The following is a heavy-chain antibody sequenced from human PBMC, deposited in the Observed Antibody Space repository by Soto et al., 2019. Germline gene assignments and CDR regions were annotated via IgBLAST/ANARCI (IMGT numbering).Heavy chain of an antibody. CDR2: VFHSGIT. CDR1: GGSMKTTNW. Sequence: VQLRESGPGQVKTSGTLSLTCAVSGGSMKTTNWWSWVRQPPAKGLEWIGEVFHSGITRYNPALKSRATVSVDTSKNQFFLTLASVTAEDTAVYYCTKDEAGSPFRYWGQGALVTVSS. CDR3: TKDEAGSPFRY. D-gene: IGHD3-10*01. V-gene: IGHV4-4*02. J-gene: IGHJ4*02.